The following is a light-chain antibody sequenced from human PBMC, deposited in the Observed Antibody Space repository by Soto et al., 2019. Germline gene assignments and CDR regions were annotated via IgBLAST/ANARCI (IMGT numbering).Light chain of an antibody. J-gene: IGKJ1*01. CDR2: EAS. Sequence: DIQMTQSPSTLSASVGDRLSITCRASHSIRGSLAWYQQKPGKAPKLLIYEASNLKSGVPSRSSGSGSGTEYTLTISSLQPDDVASYYCQQYNGYWTFGQGTKVEIK. V-gene: IGKV1-5*03. CDR1: HSIRGS. CDR3: QQYNGYWT.